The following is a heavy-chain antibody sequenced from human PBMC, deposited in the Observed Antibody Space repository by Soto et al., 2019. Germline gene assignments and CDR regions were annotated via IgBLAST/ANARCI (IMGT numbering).Heavy chain of an antibody. CDR1: GFTFSSYS. Sequence: GGSLRLSCAASGFTFSSYSMNWVRQAPGKGLEWVSSIGSSSSYIYYADSVKGRFTISRDNAKNSLYLQMNSLRAEDTAVYYCARDYSGSYYGYYYYGMDVWGQGTTVTVSS. CDR2: IGSSSSYI. J-gene: IGHJ6*02. V-gene: IGHV3-21*04. D-gene: IGHD1-26*01. CDR3: ARDYSGSYYGYYYYGMDV.